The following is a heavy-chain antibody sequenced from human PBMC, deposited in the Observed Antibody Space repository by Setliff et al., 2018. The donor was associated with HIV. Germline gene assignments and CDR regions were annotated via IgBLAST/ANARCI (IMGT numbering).Heavy chain of an antibody. CDR3: ARYSYGYVRDLRFDP. V-gene: IGHV4-34*01. CDR1: GGSFTDIGGSFTDYY. J-gene: IGHJ5*02. CDR2: INHSGST. Sequence: PSETLSLTCAVFGGSFTDIGGSFTDYYWIWIRQPPGKGLEWIGEINHSGSTHYNPSLKSRFTISVDTSKNHFSLKLTSVTAADTAVYYCARYSYGYVRDLRFDPWGQGTLVTVSS. D-gene: IGHD5-18*01.